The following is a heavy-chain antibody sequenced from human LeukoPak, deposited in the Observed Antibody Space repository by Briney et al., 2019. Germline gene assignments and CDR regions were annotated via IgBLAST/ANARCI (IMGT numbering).Heavy chain of an antibody. CDR2: IYYSGST. V-gene: IGHV4-59*01. Sequence: TSETLSLTCTVSGGSISSYYWSWIRQPPGKGLEWIGYIYYSGSTNYNPSLKSRVTISVDTSKNQFSLKLSSVTAADTAVYYCAREGLSGGSYYRNWFDPWGQGTPVTVSS. J-gene: IGHJ5*02. CDR1: GGSISSYY. D-gene: IGHD1-26*01. CDR3: AREGLSGGSYYRNWFDP.